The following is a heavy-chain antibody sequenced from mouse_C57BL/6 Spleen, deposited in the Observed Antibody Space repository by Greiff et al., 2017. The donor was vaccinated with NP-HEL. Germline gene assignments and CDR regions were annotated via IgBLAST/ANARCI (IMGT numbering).Heavy chain of an antibody. CDR2: INPNNGGT. CDR3: ARMGTGSYAMDY. V-gene: IGHV1-26*01. Sequence: EVQLQQSGPELVKPGASVKISCKASGYTFTDYYMNWVKQSHGKSLEWIGDINPNNGGTSYNQKFKGKATLTVDKSSSTAYMELRSLTSEDSAVYYCARMGTGSYAMDYWGQGTSVTVSS. CDR1: GYTFTDYY. D-gene: IGHD4-1*01. J-gene: IGHJ4*01.